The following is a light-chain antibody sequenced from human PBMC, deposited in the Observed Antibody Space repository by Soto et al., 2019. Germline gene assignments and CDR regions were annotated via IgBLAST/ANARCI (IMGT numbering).Light chain of an antibody. Sequence: IVMTQSPATLSVSPWERVTLSCRATQSVSSNLAWYQQKPGLAPRLLIYGATTRATGIPARFSGSGSGTEFTLTISSLQSEDFAVYYCQQYNNWPLFGQGTRLEIK. CDR1: QSVSSN. CDR2: GAT. CDR3: QQYNNWPL. V-gene: IGKV3-15*01. J-gene: IGKJ5*01.